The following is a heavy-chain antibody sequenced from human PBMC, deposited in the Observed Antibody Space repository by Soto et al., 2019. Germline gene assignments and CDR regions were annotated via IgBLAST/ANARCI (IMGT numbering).Heavy chain of an antibody. CDR3: ARGRQSIAARPHFQH. V-gene: IGHV3-30-3*01. CDR1: GFTFSSYA. Sequence: QVQLVESGGGVVQPGRSLRLSCAASGFTFSSYAMHWVRQAPGKGLEWVAVISYDGSNKYYADSVKGRFTISRDNSKNTLYLQMNSLRAEDTAVYYCARGRQSIAARPHFQHCGQGTLVTVSS. D-gene: IGHD6-6*01. CDR2: ISYDGSNK. J-gene: IGHJ1*01.